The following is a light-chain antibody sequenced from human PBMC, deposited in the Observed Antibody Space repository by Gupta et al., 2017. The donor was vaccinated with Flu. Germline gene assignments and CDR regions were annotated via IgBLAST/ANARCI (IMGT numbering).Light chain of an antibody. V-gene: IGKV3-11*01. CDR1: QSVCTS. CDR2: DAS. Sequence: TQSPATLSLAPGEGATLSCRASQSVCTSVAWYQQKRGQPPRLLIYDASTRATGIPTRFSGRGSGTTFSLTISSLMPDDFAVYYCQQRRRTFGGGTKV. CDR3: QQRRRT. J-gene: IGKJ4*02.